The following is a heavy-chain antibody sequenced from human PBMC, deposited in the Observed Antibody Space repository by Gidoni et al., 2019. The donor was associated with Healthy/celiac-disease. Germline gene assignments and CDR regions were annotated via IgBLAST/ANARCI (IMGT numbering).Heavy chain of an antibody. Sequence: QVQLVESGAEVKKPGTSVKVPCKASGGTFRSYAISWVRQAPGQGLEWMGGIIPIFGTANYAQKFQGRVTITADKSTSTAYMELSSLRSEDTAVYYCARATVRLYYYYMDVWGKGTTVTVSS. CDR3: ARATVRLYYYYMDV. J-gene: IGHJ6*03. CDR2: IIPIFGTA. D-gene: IGHD4-4*01. CDR1: GGTFRSYA. V-gene: IGHV1-69*14.